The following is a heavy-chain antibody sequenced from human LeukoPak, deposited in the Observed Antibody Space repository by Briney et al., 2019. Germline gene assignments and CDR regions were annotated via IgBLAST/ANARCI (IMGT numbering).Heavy chain of an antibody. CDR1: GGSINSYS. CDR2: MYTSGST. CDR3: ARGFGAVTTIDY. J-gene: IGHJ4*02. V-gene: IGHV4-4*07. Sequence: SETLSLTCQVSGGSINSYSWSWIRQPAGKGLEWIGRMYTSGSTNYNPSLKSRVTMSVDTSKNQFSLKLSSVTAADTAVYYCARGFGAVTTIDYWGQGTLVTVSS. D-gene: IGHD4-11*01.